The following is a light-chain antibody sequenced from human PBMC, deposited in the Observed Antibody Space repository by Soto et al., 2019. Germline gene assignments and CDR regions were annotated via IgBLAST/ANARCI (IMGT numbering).Light chain of an antibody. CDR2: FAS. Sequence: DIQMTQSPSSVSASVGARVPITCRASQGLSNYLAWYQQKPGKAPKLLISFASSLQSGVPSRFSGSGSGTEFTLTISSLQPDDFATYYCQRYMSYSTSFGQGTKVDIK. CDR3: QRYMSYSTS. V-gene: IGKV1-12*01. CDR1: QGLSNY. J-gene: IGKJ1*01.